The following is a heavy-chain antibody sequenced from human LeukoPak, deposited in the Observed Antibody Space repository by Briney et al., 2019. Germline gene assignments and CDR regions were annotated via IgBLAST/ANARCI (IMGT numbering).Heavy chain of an antibody. CDR1: GFTFSNYW. Sequence: GGSLRLSCAASGFTFSNYWIHWVRQAPDKGLVWVSRINPAGNYANYADSVKGRFTISRDNAKNTVYLQMNSLRAEDTALFYCVRDWDHYDFDSWGQGTLVTVSS. CDR3: VRDWDHYDFDS. V-gene: IGHV3-74*01. CDR2: INPAGNYA. D-gene: IGHD3-3*01. J-gene: IGHJ5*01.